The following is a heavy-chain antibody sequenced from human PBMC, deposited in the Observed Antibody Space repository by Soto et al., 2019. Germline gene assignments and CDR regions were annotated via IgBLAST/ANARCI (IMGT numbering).Heavy chain of an antibody. Sequence: GASVKVSCKASGGTFSSYAISWVRQAPGQGLEWMGGIIPIFGTANYAQKFQGRVTITADESTSTAYMELSSLRSEDTAVYYCASCRPGRGYSGYDTQYAFDIWGQGTMVTVSS. J-gene: IGHJ3*02. CDR2: IIPIFGTA. CDR1: GGTFSSYA. D-gene: IGHD5-12*01. V-gene: IGHV1-69*13. CDR3: ASCRPGRGYSGYDTQYAFDI.